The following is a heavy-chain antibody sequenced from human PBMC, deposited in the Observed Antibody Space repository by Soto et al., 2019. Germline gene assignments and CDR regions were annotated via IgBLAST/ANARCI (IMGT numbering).Heavy chain of an antibody. V-gene: IGHV3-7*01. CDR1: GFTFTNYW. CDR2: INQDGSEK. CDR3: STSLNY. Sequence: EVKLVESGGGLVQPGGSLRLSCAASGFTFTNYWMDWVRQAPGKGLEWVANINQDGSEKHYIDSVKGRFTISRDNAKNSLYLQMSSLTAEDSALYYCSTSLNYWGQGTLVTVSS. J-gene: IGHJ4*02.